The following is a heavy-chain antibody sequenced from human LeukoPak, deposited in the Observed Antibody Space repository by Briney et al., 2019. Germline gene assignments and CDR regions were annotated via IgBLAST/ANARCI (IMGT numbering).Heavy chain of an antibody. Sequence: GASVKVSCKASGYTFTGYYMHWVRQAPGQGLEWMGRINPNSGGTNYAQKFQGRVTMTRDTSISTAYMELSRLRSDDTAVYYCARVKTEDFWSGYYQYNWIDPWGQGTLVTVSS. CDR3: ARVKTEDFWSGYYQYNWIDP. CDR1: GYTFTGYY. V-gene: IGHV1-2*06. D-gene: IGHD3-3*01. J-gene: IGHJ5*02. CDR2: INPNSGGT.